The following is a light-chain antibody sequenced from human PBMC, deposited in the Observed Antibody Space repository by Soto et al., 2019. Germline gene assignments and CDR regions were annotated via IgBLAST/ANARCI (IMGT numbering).Light chain of an antibody. J-gene: IGKJ3*01. CDR3: QQYDLGFT. Sequence: DIVMTQSPLSLPVTPGEPASISCRSSQSLLHSNGYNYLDWYLQKPGQSPQLLIYLGSNRASGVPDRFSGSGSGTDFTLTISRLEPEDFAVYYCQQYDLGFTFGPGTKVDIK. CDR1: QSLLHSNGYNY. CDR2: LGS. V-gene: IGKV2-28*01.